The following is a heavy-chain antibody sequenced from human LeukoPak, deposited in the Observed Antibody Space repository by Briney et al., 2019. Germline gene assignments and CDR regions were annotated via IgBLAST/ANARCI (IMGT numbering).Heavy chain of an antibody. J-gene: IGHJ3*02. D-gene: IGHD3-22*01. Sequence: SVKVSCKASGGTVSSYAISWVRQAPGQGLEWMGGIIPIFGTANYAQKFQGRVTITADESTSTAYMELSSLRSEDTAVYYCAREISDYDSSGYFGCAFDIWGQGTMVTVSS. CDR3: AREISDYDSSGYFGCAFDI. CDR1: GGTVSSYA. V-gene: IGHV1-69*13. CDR2: IIPIFGTA.